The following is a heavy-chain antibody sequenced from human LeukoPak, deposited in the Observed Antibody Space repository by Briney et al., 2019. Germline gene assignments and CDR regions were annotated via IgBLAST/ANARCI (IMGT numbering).Heavy chain of an antibody. J-gene: IGHJ4*02. CDR1: GGTFSSYA. Sequence: SVKVSCKASGGTFSSYAISWVRQAPGQGLEWMGRIIPILGIANYAQKFQGRVTIIADKSTSTAYMELSSLRSEDTAVYYCAAQGIFGVVIMSPNWGQGTLVTVSS. D-gene: IGHD3-3*01. CDR3: AAQGIFGVVIMSPN. V-gene: IGHV1-69*04. CDR2: IIPILGIA.